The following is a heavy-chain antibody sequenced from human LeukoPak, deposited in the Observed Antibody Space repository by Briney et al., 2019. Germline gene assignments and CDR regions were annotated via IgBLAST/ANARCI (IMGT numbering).Heavy chain of an antibody. CDR2: ISSSSSTI. D-gene: IGHD1-14*01. CDR1: GFTFSSYS. V-gene: IGHV3-48*04. Sequence: GGSLRLSCAASGFTFSSYSMNWVRQAPGKGLEWVSYISSSSSTIYYADSVKGRFTISRDNAKNSLYLQMNSLRAEDTAVYYCAREDRYYFDYWGQGTLVTVSS. J-gene: IGHJ4*02. CDR3: AREDRYYFDY.